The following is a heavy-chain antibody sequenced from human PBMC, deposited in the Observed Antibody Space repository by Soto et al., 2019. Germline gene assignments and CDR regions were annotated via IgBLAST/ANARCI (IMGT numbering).Heavy chain of an antibody. CDR3: ARSWGIRDCSSTSCYDFDY. CDR2: ISSSSSYT. D-gene: IGHD2-2*01. J-gene: IGHJ4*02. V-gene: IGHV3-11*06. CDR1: GFTFSDYY. Sequence: GGSLRLSCAASGFTFSDYYMSWIRQAPGKGLEWVSYISSSSSYTNYADSVKGRFTISRDNAKNSLYLQINSLRAEDTAVYYCARSWGIRDCSSTSCYDFDYWGQGTLVTVSS.